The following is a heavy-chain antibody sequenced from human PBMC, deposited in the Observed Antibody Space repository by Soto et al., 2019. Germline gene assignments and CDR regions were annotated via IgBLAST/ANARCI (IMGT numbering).Heavy chain of an antibody. J-gene: IGHJ3*02. CDR3: ARAAVGAVHI. Sequence: LTLTCAVSGGSISSGGYSWSWIRQPPGKGLEWIGYIYHSGSTYYNPSLKSRVTISVDRSKNQFSLKLSSVTAADTAVYYCARAAVGAVHIWGQGTMVTVSS. D-gene: IGHD1-26*01. CDR1: GGSISSGGYS. V-gene: IGHV4-30-2*01. CDR2: IYHSGST.